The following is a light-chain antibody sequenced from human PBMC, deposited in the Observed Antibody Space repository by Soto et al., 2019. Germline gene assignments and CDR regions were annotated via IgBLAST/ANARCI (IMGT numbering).Light chain of an antibody. V-gene: IGKV3-20*01. CDR2: GAS. CDR3: QQYGSSLGT. CDR1: QSVSSSY. J-gene: IGKJ2*01. Sequence: EIVLTQSPGTLSLSPGERATLSCRASQSVSSSYLAWYQQKPGQAPRLLIYGASSRAIGIPDRFSGSGSGTDFTLTISRLEPEDFAVYYCQQYGSSLGTFGQGTKLEIK.